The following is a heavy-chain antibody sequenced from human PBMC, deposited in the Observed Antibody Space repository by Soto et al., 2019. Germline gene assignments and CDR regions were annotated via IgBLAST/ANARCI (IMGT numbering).Heavy chain of an antibody. CDR2: INAGNGNT. V-gene: IGHV1-3*05. CDR3: ARVWGKGNWNDYYSGMDV. CDR1: GYTFTSYA. Sequence: QVQLVQSGAEEKKPGASVKVSCKASGYTFTSYAMHWLRQAPGQRLEWMGWINAGNGNTKYSQKFQGRVTITRDTSASTAYMELSSLRSEDTAVYSCARVWGKGNWNDYYSGMDVWGQGTTVTVSS. D-gene: IGHD1-1*01. J-gene: IGHJ6*02.